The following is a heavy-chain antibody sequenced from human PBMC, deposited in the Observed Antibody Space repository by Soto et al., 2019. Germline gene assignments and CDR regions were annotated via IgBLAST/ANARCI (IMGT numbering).Heavy chain of an antibody. V-gene: IGHV1-46*03. CDR1: GYALTSYY. D-gene: IGHD2-15*01. CDR3: ASYSALQGYCSGGSSSPYYYYYMDV. Sequence: ASVKVSCKASGYALTSYYMHWVRQAPGQGLEWMGIINPSGGSTSYAQKFQGRVTMTRDTSTSTVYMELSSLRSEDTAVYYCASYSALQGYCSGGSSSPYYYYYMDVWGKGTTVTVSS. CDR2: INPSGGST. J-gene: IGHJ6*03.